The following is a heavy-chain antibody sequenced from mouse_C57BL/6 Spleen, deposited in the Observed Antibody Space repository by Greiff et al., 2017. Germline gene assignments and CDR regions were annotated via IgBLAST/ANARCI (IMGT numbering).Heavy chain of an antibody. J-gene: IGHJ2*01. D-gene: IGHD2-2*01. CDR1: GYTFTDYE. CDR3: TRRRGYDSLLFFDY. V-gene: IGHV1-15*01. Sequence: QVQLQQSGAELVRPGASVTLSCKAPGYTFTDYEMHWVKQTPVHGLEWIGALDPETGGTAYNQKFKGKAILTADKSSSTAYMELRSLTSADSAVYYCTRRRGYDSLLFFDYWGQGTTLTVSS. CDR2: LDPETGGT.